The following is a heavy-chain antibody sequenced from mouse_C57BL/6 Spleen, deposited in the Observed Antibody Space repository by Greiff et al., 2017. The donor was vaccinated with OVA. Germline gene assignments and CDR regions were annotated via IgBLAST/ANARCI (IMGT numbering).Heavy chain of an antibody. V-gene: IGHV1-80*01. Sequence: VQRVESGAELVKPGASVKISCEASGYAFSSYWMNWVKQRPGKGLEWIGQIYPGDGDTNYNGKFKGKATLTADKSSSNAYIDLSRLTSEDSAVYISARYEAYDYLFYYAMDYWGQGTSVTVSS. CDR1: GYAFSSYW. D-gene: IGHD2-4*01. CDR2: IYPGDGDT. CDR3: ARYEAYDYLFYYAMDY. J-gene: IGHJ4*01.